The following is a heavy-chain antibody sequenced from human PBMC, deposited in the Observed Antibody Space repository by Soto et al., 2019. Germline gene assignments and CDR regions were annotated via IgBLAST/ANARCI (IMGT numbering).Heavy chain of an antibody. CDR3: AREKITGLFDY. CDR1: RGSVRIYD. D-gene: IGHD3-10*01. Sequence: PSCTLEIGCAACRGSVRIYDGTGIRQPPGTGLEWIGEINHSGSTNYNPSLKSRVTISVDTSKNQFSLKLTSVTAADTAVYYCAREKITGLFDYWGQGTLVTVSS. J-gene: IGHJ4*02. V-gene: IGHV4-34*01. CDR2: INHSGST.